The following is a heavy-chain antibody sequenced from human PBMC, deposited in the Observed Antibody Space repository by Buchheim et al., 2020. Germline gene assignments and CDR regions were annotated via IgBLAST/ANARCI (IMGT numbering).Heavy chain of an antibody. D-gene: IGHD3-22*01. CDR1: GLMFSASW. CDR3: TRDPWTDDNNGYLFGAFDV. Sequence: EVQVVESGGGLVQPGGSLRLSCVPSGLMFSASWMTWVRQAPGMGLEWVANINRDGSETHYVDSVTGRYTISRDNTKNSLYLEMHSLRVEDTAVYYCTRDPWTDDNNGYLFGAFDVWGQGT. V-gene: IGHV3-7*01. CDR2: INRDGSET. J-gene: IGHJ3*01.